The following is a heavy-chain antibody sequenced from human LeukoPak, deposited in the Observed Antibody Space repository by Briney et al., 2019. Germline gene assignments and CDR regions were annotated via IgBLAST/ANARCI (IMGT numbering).Heavy chain of an antibody. CDR3: SKDWAGCSTTSCYKETDY. Sequence: GGSLRLSCAASGFTFSSNGMHWVRQAPGKGLEGVAYIWYDGSDEDYADSVKGRFTISRDNSKNTLYLQMNSLRAEDTAVYYCSKDWAGCSTTSCYKETDYWGQGTLVTVSS. D-gene: IGHD2-2*02. V-gene: IGHV3-30*02. CDR2: IWYDGSDE. J-gene: IGHJ4*02. CDR1: GFTFSSNG.